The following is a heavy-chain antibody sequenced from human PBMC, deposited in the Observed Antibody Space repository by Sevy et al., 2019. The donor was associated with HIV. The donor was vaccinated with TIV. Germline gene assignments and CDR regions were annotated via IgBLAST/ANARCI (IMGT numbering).Heavy chain of an antibody. V-gene: IGHV4-30-4*01. J-gene: IGHJ4*02. CDR2: IYYSGNT. CDR1: GGSISSGDYY. Sequence: SETLSLTCTVSGGSISSGDYYWTWIRQPPGKGLEWIGYIYYSGNTYNNPSLKSRVIISADMSKNQFSLKLSSVTAADTAVYYCARDVGPRGYNNYYFDSWCQGTLVTVSS. D-gene: IGHD4-4*01. CDR3: ARDVGPRGYNNYYFDS.